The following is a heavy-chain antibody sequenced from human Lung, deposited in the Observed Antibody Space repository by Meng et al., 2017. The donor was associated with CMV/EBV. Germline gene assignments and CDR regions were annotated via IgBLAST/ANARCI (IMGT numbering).Heavy chain of an antibody. V-gene: IGHV1-2*02. CDR1: GYSFTGYY. J-gene: IGHJ5*02. CDR2: INPYSGAT. CDR3: ASSTSGVVIGILRRYNWFDP. Sequence: ASXXVSXKSSGYSFTGYYLHWVRQAPGQGLEWMGWINPYSGATKYAEKFQGRVTMTRNTSISTAYMELNTLRSDDTAVYYCASSTSGVVIGILRRYNWFDPWXQGKLV. D-gene: IGHD2-21*01.